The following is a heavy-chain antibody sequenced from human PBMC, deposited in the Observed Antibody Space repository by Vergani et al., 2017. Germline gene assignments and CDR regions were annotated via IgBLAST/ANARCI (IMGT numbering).Heavy chain of an antibody. J-gene: IGHJ3*01. D-gene: IGHD3-10*01. V-gene: IGHV5-51*01. Sequence: EKQLVQSGSETKKPGESLKISCQAFGYIFSKFWIGWVRQRPGRGLEWIGIIYPGDSEVKSNPTFRGQVIFSVDTSVNTAYLQWRSLQASDAATYFCASGGHGSENGGALQLWGQGTNITVSS. CDR3: ASGGHGSENGGALQL. CDR1: GYIFSKFW. CDR2: IYPGDSEV.